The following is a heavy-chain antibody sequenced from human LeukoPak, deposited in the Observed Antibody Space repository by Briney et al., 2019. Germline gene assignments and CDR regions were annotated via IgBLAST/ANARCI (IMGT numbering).Heavy chain of an antibody. CDR1: GGSFSGYY. Sequence: SETLSLTCAVYGGSFSGYYWSWIRQPPGKELEWMGEINHSGGTKYNPSLKSRVTISVDTSKNQFSLKLSSVTAADTAMYYCARVKDPGGYYYYYYMDVWGKGTTVTVSS. V-gene: IGHV4-34*01. CDR3: ARVKDPGGYYYYYYMDV. CDR2: INHSGGT. D-gene: IGHD3-16*01. J-gene: IGHJ6*03.